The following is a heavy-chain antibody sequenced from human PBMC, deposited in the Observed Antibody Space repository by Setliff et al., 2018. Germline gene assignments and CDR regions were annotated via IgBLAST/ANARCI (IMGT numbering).Heavy chain of an antibody. Sequence: PGGSLRLSCAASGFTFSSYAMHWVRQAPGKGLEYVSAISSNGGSTYYANSVKGRFTSSRDNAKNSLYLQMNSLRADDTAVYYCTRDYGFCSGGSCSYYGMDVWGKGTTVTVSS. CDR1: GFTFSSYA. CDR3: TRDYGFCSGGSCSYYGMDV. D-gene: IGHD2-15*01. J-gene: IGHJ6*04. V-gene: IGHV3-64*01. CDR2: ISSNGGST.